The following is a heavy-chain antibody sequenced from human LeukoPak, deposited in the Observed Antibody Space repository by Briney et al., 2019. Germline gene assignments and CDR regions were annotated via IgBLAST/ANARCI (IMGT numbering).Heavy chain of an antibody. Sequence: PGGSLRLSCVASGFTFSSFAMSWVRQAPGKGLEWVSGISTSGGITDYADSVKGRFTISRDNSKNTLYLQMNSLRAEDTAIYYCARDERLLSFLKWGQGTLVTVSS. J-gene: IGHJ4*02. V-gene: IGHV3-23*01. CDR3: ARDERLLSFLK. CDR1: GFTFSSFA. CDR2: ISTSGGIT. D-gene: IGHD3-3*01.